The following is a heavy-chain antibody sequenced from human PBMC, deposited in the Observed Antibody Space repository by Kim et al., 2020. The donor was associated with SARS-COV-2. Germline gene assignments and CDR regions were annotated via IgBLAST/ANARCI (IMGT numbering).Heavy chain of an antibody. V-gene: IGHV4-39*07. CDR3: ARGRYYYGSD. J-gene: IGHJ4*02. D-gene: IGHD3-10*01. CDR2: ST. Sequence: STYYNPSLKSRVTISVDTSKNQFSLKLSSVTAADTAVYYCARGRYYYGSDWGQGTLVTVSS.